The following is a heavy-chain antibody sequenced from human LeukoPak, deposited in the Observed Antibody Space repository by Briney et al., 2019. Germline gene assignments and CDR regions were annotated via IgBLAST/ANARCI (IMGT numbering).Heavy chain of an antibody. Sequence: PGRSLRLSCAASGFTFSSYGMHWVRQAPGKGLEWVAVISYDGSYKYYADSVRGRFIISRDNSQNTLYLQMNSLRAEDTAVYYCAKAILSVTTGGFDIWGQGTMVTVSS. CDR2: ISYDGSYK. D-gene: IGHD3-16*01. CDR1: GFTFSSYG. V-gene: IGHV3-30*18. J-gene: IGHJ3*02. CDR3: AKAILSVTTGGFDI.